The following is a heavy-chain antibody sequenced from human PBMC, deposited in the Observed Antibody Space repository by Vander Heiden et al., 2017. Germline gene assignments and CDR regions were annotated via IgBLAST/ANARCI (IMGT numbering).Heavy chain of an antibody. CDR3: ASEGAVAGFDN. D-gene: IGHD6-19*01. V-gene: IGHV3-15*05. J-gene: IGHJ5*02. CDR2: LKSNTDGATT. CDR1: GFTLSDAW. Sequence: EEQLVDSGGGLVKPGGSLRVSCAASGFTLSDAWMGWIRQAPGKGLEWVGRLKSNTDGATTDYAAPVKGRFTISRDDSKNTLYLEMNSLKTEDTAVYYCASEGAVAGFDNWGQGILVTVSP.